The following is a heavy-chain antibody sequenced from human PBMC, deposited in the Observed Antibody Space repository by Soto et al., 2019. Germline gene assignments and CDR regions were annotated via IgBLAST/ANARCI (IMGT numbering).Heavy chain of an antibody. D-gene: IGHD1-1*01. V-gene: IGHV3-30-3*01. CDR1: GFTSSSYA. CDR2: ISYDGSNK. J-gene: IGHJ6*02. Sequence: GGSLRLSCAASGFTSSSYAMHWVRQAPGKGLEWVAVISYDGSNKYYADSVKGRFTISRDNSKNTLYLQMNSLRAVDTAVYYCARADGRVHKDGMDVWGQGTTVTVSS. CDR3: ARADGRVHKDGMDV.